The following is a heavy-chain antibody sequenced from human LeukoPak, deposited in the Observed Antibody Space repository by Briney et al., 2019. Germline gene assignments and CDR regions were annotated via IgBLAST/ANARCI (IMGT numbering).Heavy chain of an antibody. CDR2: IYYSGST. CDR3: ARLNLVVVVAATNNWFDP. J-gene: IGHJ5*02. V-gene: IGHV4-39*01. Sequence: SETLSLTCTVSGGSISSSSYYWGWIRQPPGKGLEWFGSIYYSGSTYYNPSLKSRVTISVDTSKNQFSLKLSSVTAADTAVYYCARLNLVVVVAATNNWFDPWGQGTLVTLSS. D-gene: IGHD2-15*01. CDR1: GGSISSSSYY.